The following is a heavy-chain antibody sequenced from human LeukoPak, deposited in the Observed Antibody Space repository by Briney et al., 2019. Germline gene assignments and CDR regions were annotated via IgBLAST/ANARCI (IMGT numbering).Heavy chain of an antibody. CDR3: AKAPSMDDDYVGDALDI. D-gene: IGHD4-17*01. V-gene: IGHV3-23*01. CDR1: GFTFESYG. J-gene: IGHJ3*02. CDR2: ISYSGRST. Sequence: GGSLRLSCAASGFTFESYGMNWVRQAPGKGLEWVSGISYSGRSTYYADSVKGRFTISRDNSNNTLYLQMSSLRAEDTAVYYCAKAPSMDDDYVGDALDIWGQGTMVTVSS.